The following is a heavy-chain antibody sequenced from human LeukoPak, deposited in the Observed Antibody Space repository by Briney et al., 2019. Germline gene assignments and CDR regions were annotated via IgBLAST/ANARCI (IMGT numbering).Heavy chain of an antibody. J-gene: IGHJ5*02. D-gene: IGHD3-3*01. V-gene: IGHV3-48*01. CDR1: GFTFSSYS. CDR2: ISSSSSTI. Sequence: GGSLRLSCAASGFTFSSYSMNWVRQAPGKGLEWVSYISSSSSTIYYADSVKGRFTISRDNAKNPLYLQMNSLRAEDTAVYYCARDTTDDYDFWSGYPNWFDPWGQGTLVTVSS. CDR3: ARDTTDDYDFWSGYPNWFDP.